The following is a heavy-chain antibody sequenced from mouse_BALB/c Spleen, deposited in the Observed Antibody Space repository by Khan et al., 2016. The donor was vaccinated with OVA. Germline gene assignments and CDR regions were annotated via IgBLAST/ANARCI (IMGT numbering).Heavy chain of an antibody. CDR2: ISSGGDNI. Sequence: EVELVESGGDLVKPGGSLKLSCSASGFTFSTYAMSWVRQTPEKRLEWVATISSGGDNIFYPDSVKGRFTISRDSAKNTLYLHMSSLRSEDTAMYYCARHSYGPFAYWGQGTLVTVSA. J-gene: IGHJ3*01. CDR1: GFTFSTYA. V-gene: IGHV5-9-3*01. D-gene: IGHD1-1*01. CDR3: ARHSYGPFAY.